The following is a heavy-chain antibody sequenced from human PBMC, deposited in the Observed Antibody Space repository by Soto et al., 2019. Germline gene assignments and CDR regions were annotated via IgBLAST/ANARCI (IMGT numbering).Heavy chain of an antibody. V-gene: IGHV1-69*01. CDR1: GGTFSSYA. CDR2: IIPIFGTA. D-gene: IGHD6-13*01. Sequence: QVQLVQSGAEVKKPGSSVKVSCKASGGTFSSYAISWVRQAPGQGLEWMGGIIPIFGTANYAQKFQGRVTITADESTSTADMELSSLRSEDTAVYYCARVVNLYPRFSWSDPRGKNWFDPWGQGTLVTVSS. CDR3: ARVVNLYPRFSWSDPRGKNWFDP. J-gene: IGHJ5*02.